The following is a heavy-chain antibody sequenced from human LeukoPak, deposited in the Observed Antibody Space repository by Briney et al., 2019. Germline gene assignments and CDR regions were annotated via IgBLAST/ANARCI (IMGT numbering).Heavy chain of an antibody. CDR3: AKCSASYYNDAFDI. CDR1: GFTFNNYA. J-gene: IGHJ3*02. D-gene: IGHD3-10*02. CDR2: IRGGGGHT. V-gene: IGHV3-23*01. Sequence: GGSLRLSCAASGFTFNNYAMNWVRQAPGKGLEWLSYIRGGGGHTRYSDSVKGRFTISRDNSKNMLYLQMNSLRVEDTAIYYCAKCSASYYNDAFDIWGRGTMVTVSS.